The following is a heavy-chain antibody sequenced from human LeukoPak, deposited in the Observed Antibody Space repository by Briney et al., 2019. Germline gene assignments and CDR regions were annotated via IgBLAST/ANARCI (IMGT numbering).Heavy chain of an antibody. CDR3: ARDDYGDYVLNAFDI. Sequence: APVKVSCKASGYTFTSYGISWVRQAPGQGLEWMGWISAYNGNTNYAQKLQGRVTMTTDTSTSTAYMELRSLRSDDTAVYYCARDDYGDYVLNAFDIWGQGTMVTVSS. CDR2: ISAYNGNT. D-gene: IGHD4-17*01. J-gene: IGHJ3*02. V-gene: IGHV1-18*04. CDR1: GYTFTSYG.